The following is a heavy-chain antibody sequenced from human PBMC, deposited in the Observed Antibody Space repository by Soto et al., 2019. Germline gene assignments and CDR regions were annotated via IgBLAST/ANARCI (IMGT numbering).Heavy chain of an antibody. J-gene: IGHJ5*02. Sequence: GGSLRLSCAASGFTFSSYGMHWVRQAPGKGLEWVAVIWYDGSNKYYADSVKGRFTISRDNSKNTLYLQMNSLRAEDTAVYYCARDFHDYGDYPWLDPWGQGTLVTVSS. V-gene: IGHV3-33*01. CDR2: IWYDGSNK. CDR1: GFTFSSYG. D-gene: IGHD4-17*01. CDR3: ARDFHDYGDYPWLDP.